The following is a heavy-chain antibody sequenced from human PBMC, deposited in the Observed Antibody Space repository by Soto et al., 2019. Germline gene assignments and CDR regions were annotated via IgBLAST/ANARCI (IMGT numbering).Heavy chain of an antibody. CDR3: AKGILSATIGPYAMDV. V-gene: IGHV3-30*18. D-gene: IGHD3-16*01. J-gene: IGHJ6*02. CDR1: GFAFRSYA. Sequence: GGSLRLSCAASGFAFRSYAMHWVRQAPGKGLEWVGVISYDGGNIYYADSAKGRFTISRDNSKNTLYVQVNSLSPEDTAVYYCAKGILSATIGPYAMDVWGQGTTVTVSS. CDR2: ISYDGGNI.